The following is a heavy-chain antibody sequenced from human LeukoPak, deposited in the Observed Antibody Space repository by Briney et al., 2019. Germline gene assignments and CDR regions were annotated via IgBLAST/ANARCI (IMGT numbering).Heavy chain of an antibody. CDR3: ARGRQAAAGTGGYFDY. J-gene: IGHJ4*02. CDR2: IIPIFGTA. V-gene: IGHV1-69*06. Sequence: GSSVKLSCKASGGTFSSYDISWVRQAPGQGLEWMGGIIPIFGTANYAQKFQGRVTITADKSTSTAYMELSSLRSEDTAVYYCARGRQAAAGTGGYFDYWGQGTLVTVSS. CDR1: GGTFSSYD. D-gene: IGHD6-13*01.